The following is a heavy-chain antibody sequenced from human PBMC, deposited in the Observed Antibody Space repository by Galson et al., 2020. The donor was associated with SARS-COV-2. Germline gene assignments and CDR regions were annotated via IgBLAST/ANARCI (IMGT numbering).Heavy chain of an antibody. Sequence: GESLKISCAASGFHFSSYWMSWVRQAPGKGLEWVANIKQDGSEKYYVDSVKGRFTISRDNAKNSLYLQMNSLRAEDTAVYYCAREATPIGIAVAGTSLGFDPWGQGTLVTVSS. CDR3: AREATPIGIAVAGTSLGFDP. D-gene: IGHD6-19*01. J-gene: IGHJ5*02. CDR2: IKQDGSEK. CDR1: GFHFSSYW. V-gene: IGHV3-7*01.